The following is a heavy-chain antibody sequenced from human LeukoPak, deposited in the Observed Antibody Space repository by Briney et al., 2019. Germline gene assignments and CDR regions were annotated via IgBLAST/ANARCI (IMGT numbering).Heavy chain of an antibody. CDR3: ARSIVAAGTPDYYYYYYMDV. Sequence: PGGSLRLSCAASGFTFSSYAMHWVRQAPGKGLEWVAYISYGVSNKYYADTVKGRFTISRDNSKNTLYLQMNSLRAEDTAVYSCARSIVAAGTPDYYYYYYMDVWGKGTTVTVSS. D-gene: IGHD6-13*01. CDR2: ISYGVSNK. V-gene: IGHV3-30-3*01. CDR1: GFTFSSYA. J-gene: IGHJ6*03.